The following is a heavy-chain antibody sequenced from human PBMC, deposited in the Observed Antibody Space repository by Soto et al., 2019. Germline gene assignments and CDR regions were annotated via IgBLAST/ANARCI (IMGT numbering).Heavy chain of an antibody. V-gene: IGHV3-11*05. CDR2: ISSSSSYT. D-gene: IGHD4-4*01. Sequence: PGGSLRLSCAASGFTTSDHYMSWIRQAPGKGLELVSYISSSSSYTNYADSVKGRFTISRDNAKNSLYLQMNSLRAEDTAVYYCARDLRLQVTTSYYGMDVWGQGTTVTVSS. CDR3: ARDLRLQVTTSYYGMDV. CDR1: GFTTSDHY. J-gene: IGHJ6*02.